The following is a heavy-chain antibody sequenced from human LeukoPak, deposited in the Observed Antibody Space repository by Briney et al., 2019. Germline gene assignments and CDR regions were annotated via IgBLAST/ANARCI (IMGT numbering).Heavy chain of an antibody. V-gene: IGHV4-38-2*02. Sequence: SETLYLTCTVSAYAISSGYYLGWIRQPPGKGLEWIGSTYHSGNTYYNPSPKSRVTISVDTSKNQFSLKLSSVTAADTAVYYCARLEGYCSGGSCYYWYFDLWGRGTLVTVSS. J-gene: IGHJ2*01. D-gene: IGHD2-15*01. CDR2: TYHSGNT. CDR3: ARLEGYCSGGSCYYWYFDL. CDR1: AYAISSGYY.